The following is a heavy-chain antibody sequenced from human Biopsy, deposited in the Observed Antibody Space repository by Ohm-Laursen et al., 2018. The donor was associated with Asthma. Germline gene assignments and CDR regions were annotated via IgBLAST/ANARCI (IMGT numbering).Heavy chain of an antibody. CDR3: ARQSGLDTGGSDTLDT. D-gene: IGHD3-10*01. J-gene: IGHJ3*02. Sequence: SLRLSCAASGFAFSRSAMHWVRQAPGKGLEWMAVLLSDGHNIHYEDSVKGRFSVSRDNSRNTLYLQISSLRVEDSGVYFCARQSGLDTGGSDTLDTWGQGGMVAVSS. V-gene: IGHV3-30*03. CDR2: LLSDGHNI. CDR1: GFAFSRSA.